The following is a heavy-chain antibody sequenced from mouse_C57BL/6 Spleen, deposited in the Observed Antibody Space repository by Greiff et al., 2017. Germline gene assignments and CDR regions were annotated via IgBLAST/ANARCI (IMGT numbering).Heavy chain of an antibody. J-gene: IGHJ4*01. D-gene: IGHD3-1*01. CDR1: GYTFTSYW. Sequence: VQLQQPGAELVRPGTSVKLSCKASGYTFTSYWMHWVKQRPGQGLEWIGVIDPSDSYTNYNQKFKGKATLTVDTSSSTAYMQLSSLTSEDSAVYYCARGLDYYAMDYWGQGTSVTVSS. V-gene: IGHV1-59*01. CDR3: ARGLDYYAMDY. CDR2: IDPSDSYT.